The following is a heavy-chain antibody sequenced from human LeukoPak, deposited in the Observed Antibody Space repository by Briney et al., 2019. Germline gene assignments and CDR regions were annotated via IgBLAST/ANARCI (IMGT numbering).Heavy chain of an antibody. D-gene: IGHD1-26*01. V-gene: IGHV3-53*01. CDR2: IERSGVK. CDR1: GIIVTRNY. CDR3: AKDYRAHPLRPNWLDP. J-gene: IGHJ5*02. Sequence: PGGSLRLSCAASGIIVTRNYMSWVRQAPGKGLEWVSVIERSGVKNYADSVKGRFTISRDNSKNMEYLQINSLRVEDTAVYYCAKDYRAHPLRPNWLDPWGQGTLVTVSS.